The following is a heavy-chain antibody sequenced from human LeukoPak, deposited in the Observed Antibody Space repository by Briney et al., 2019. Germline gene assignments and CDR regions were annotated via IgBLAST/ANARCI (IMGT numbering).Heavy chain of an antibody. Sequence: SETLSLTCTVSGGSISSYYWSWIRQPPGKGLEWIGYIYYSGSTNYNPSLKSRVTISVDTSKNQFSLKLSSVTAADTAVYYCARQYNGASTAFDVWGQGTMVTVSS. CDR2: IYYSGST. CDR3: ARQYNGASTAFDV. CDR1: GGSISSYY. D-gene: IGHD1-26*01. J-gene: IGHJ3*01. V-gene: IGHV4-59*08.